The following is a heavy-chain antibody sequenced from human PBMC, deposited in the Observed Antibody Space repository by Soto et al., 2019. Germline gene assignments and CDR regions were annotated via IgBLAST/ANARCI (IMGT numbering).Heavy chain of an antibody. D-gene: IGHD2-2*01. CDR1: GFTFSDYY. CDR3: AGLTRLYANPDYYYGMDV. V-gene: IGHV3-11*01. CDR2: ISSSGTTI. J-gene: IGHJ6*02. Sequence: QVQLVESGGGLVKPGGSLRLSCAASGFTFSDYYMSWIRQAPGKGLEWVSYISSSGTTIHYADTVKGGFTISRDNAKNPLYLQMNSMRVEDTSVYYCAGLTRLYANPDYYYGMDVWGQGTTVTASS.